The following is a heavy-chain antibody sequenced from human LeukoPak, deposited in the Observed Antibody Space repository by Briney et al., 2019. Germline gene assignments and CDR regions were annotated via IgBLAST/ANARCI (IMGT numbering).Heavy chain of an antibody. Sequence: SETLSLTCTVSGGSISSYYWSRIRQPAGKGLEWIGRIYTSGSTNYNPSLKSRVTMSVDTSKNQFSLKLSSVTAADTAVYYCARGGGLSYYDFWSGYYGNYYYYMDVWGKGTTVTVSS. CDR2: IYTSGST. J-gene: IGHJ6*03. V-gene: IGHV4-4*07. CDR3: ARGGGLSYYDFWSGYYGNYYYYMDV. CDR1: GGSISSYY. D-gene: IGHD3-3*01.